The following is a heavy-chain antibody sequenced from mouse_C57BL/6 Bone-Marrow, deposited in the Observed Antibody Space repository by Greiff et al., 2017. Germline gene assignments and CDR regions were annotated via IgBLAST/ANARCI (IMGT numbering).Heavy chain of an antibody. CDR2: IDPENGDT. V-gene: IGHV14-4*01. CDR3: TTLAHFDY. J-gene: IGHJ2*01. CDR1: GFNIKDDY. Sequence: VQLQQSGAELVRPGASVKLSCTASGFNIKDDYMHWVKQRPEQGLEWIGWIDPENGDTEYASKFQGKATITADTSSNTAYLQLSSLSSEDTAVYYCTTLAHFDYWGQGTTLTVSS.